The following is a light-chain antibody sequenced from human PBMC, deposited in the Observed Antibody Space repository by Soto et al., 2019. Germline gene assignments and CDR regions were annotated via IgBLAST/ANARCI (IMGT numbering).Light chain of an antibody. V-gene: IGLV2-14*01. J-gene: IGLJ1*01. Sequence: QSVLTQPASVSGSPGQAITISCTATSSDIGVYKFVSWYQQHPGKAPKLMIFEVSNRPSGVSHRFSGSQFGNTASLAISGLQPEDEADYYCSSNTSSTTRVFGTGTKLTVL. CDR2: EVS. CDR1: SSDIGVYKF. CDR3: SSNTSSTTRV.